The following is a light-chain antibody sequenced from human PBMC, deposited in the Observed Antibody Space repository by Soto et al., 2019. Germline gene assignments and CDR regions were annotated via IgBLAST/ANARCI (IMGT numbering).Light chain of an antibody. CDR2: GTV. V-gene: IGKV3-20*01. CDR3: QHYASSPYT. CDR1: QSVSNTY. Sequence: ELVLTQSPGTLSLSPGDRATLSCRASQSVSNTYLAWYQQKPGQAPRLLMYGTVSRATGIPDRFSGSGSGTDFTLTISRLEPEDFVVYFCQHYASSPYTFGQGTRLEIK. J-gene: IGKJ2*01.